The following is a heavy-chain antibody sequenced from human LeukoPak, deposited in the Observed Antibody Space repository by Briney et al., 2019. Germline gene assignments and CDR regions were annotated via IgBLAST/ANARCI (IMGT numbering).Heavy chain of an antibody. Sequence: PSETLSLTCTVSGGSISSYYWSWIRQPPGKGLEWIGYIYYSGSTNYNPSLKSRVTISVDTSKNQFSLKLSSVTAADTAVYYCARQRSSGWSRPNWFDPWGQGTLVTVSS. CDR2: IYYSGST. J-gene: IGHJ5*02. CDR3: ARQRSSGWSRPNWFDP. CDR1: GGSISSYY. D-gene: IGHD6-19*01. V-gene: IGHV4-59*08.